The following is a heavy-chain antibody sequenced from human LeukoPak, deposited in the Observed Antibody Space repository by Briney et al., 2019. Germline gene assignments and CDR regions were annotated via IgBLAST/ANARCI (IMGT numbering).Heavy chain of an antibody. CDR2: ISSSSSYI. CDR3: AREGYSSSELVL. J-gene: IGHJ3*01. CDR1: GFTFSSYS. D-gene: IGHD6-13*01. Sequence: PGGSLRLSCAASGFTFSSYSMNWVRPAPGKGLEWVSSISSSSSYIYYADSLKGRFTISRDNAKNSLYLQMNSLRAEDTAVYYCAREGYSSSELVLWGQGTMVTVSS. V-gene: IGHV3-21*01.